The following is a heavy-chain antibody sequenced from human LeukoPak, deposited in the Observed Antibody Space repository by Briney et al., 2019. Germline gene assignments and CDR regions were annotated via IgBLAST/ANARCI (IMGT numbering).Heavy chain of an antibody. CDR2: ISGSGGST. J-gene: IGHJ4*02. CDR1: GFTFSSYA. CDR3: AKVVPYYYDSSGYYYASGWFDY. Sequence: GGSLRLSCAASGFTFSSYAMSWVRQAPGKELEWVSAISGSGGSTYYADSVKGRFTISRDNSKNTLYLQMNSLRAEDTAVYYCAKVVPYYYDSSGYYYASGWFDYWGQGTLVTVSS. V-gene: IGHV3-23*01. D-gene: IGHD3-22*01.